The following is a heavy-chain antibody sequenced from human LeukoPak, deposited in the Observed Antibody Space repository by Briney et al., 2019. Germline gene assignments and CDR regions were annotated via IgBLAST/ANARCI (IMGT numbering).Heavy chain of an antibody. Sequence: GGSLRLSCAASGFTFGSYWMSWVRQAPGKGLEWVANIKQDGSEKYYVDSVKGRFTISRDNAKNSLYLQMNSLRAEDTAVYYCASDSGSYLTYWGQGTLVTVSS. CDR2: IKQDGSEK. V-gene: IGHV3-7*01. CDR3: ASDSGSYLTY. CDR1: GFTFGSYW. D-gene: IGHD1-26*01. J-gene: IGHJ4*02.